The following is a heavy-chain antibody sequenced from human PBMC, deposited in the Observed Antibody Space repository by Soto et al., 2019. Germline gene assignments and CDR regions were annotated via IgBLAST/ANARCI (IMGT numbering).Heavy chain of an antibody. V-gene: IGHV3-23*01. CDR1: VFTFSSYA. CDR3: AKDPDPPTTVTTHFDY. D-gene: IGHD4-17*01. J-gene: IGHJ4*02. CDR2: ISGSGGST. Sequence: PGWSLRLSCASSVFTFSSYAMSWVRQAPGKGLEWVSAISGSGGSTYYADSVKGRFTISRDNSKNTLYLQMNSLRAEDTAVYYCAKDPDPPTTVTTHFDYWGQGTLVTVSS.